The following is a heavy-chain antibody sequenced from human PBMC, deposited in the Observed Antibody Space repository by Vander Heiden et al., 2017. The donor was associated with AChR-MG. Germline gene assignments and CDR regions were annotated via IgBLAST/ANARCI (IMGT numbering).Heavy chain of an antibody. CDR2: IIPIFGTA. CDR3: ARAQWEEGYYDFWSGYPGAGYYYGMDV. J-gene: IGHJ6*02. V-gene: IGHV1-69*01. D-gene: IGHD3-3*01. Sequence: QVQLVQSGAEVKKPGSSVKVSCKASGGTFSSYAISWVRQAPGQGLGWMGGIIPIFGTANYAQKFQGRVTITADESTSTAYMELSSLRSEDTAVYYCARAQWEEGYYDFWSGYPGAGYYYGMDVWGQGTTVTVSS. CDR1: GGTFSSYA.